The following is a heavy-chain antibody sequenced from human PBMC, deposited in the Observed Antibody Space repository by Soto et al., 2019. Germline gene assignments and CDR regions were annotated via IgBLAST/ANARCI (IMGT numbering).Heavy chain of an antibody. V-gene: IGHV1-69*01. CDR1: GGTFNNYA. CDR3: ARDTREITRVRGVIPYYIYHMDV. CDR2: IIPAFGTP. D-gene: IGHD3-10*01. J-gene: IGHJ6*02. Sequence: QVQLAQSGAEVKKRGSSVKVSCRVSGGTFNNYAISWVRQAPGEGLEWMGGIIPAFGTPKYAQRFQDRVKNRADLYAATAHLEFTSLRSDDTAVYYCARDTREITRVRGVIPYYIYHMDVWGPGTTVAVSS.